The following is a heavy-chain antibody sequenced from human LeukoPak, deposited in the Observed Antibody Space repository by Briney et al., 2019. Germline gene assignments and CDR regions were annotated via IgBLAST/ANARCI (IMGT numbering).Heavy chain of an antibody. J-gene: IGHJ5*02. V-gene: IGHV4-30-4*01. CDR2: IYYSGRT. CDR1: GGSISGGDFY. D-gene: IGHD4-17*01. Sequence: SQTLSLTCIVSGGSISGGDFYWPWIRQPPGKGLEWIGYIYYSGRTYYNPSLESRLTMSIDTSKNEFSLKLTSVTVADTAVYYCARETPRPHGDYVKWFDPWGQGSLVTVSS. CDR3: ARETPRPHGDYVKWFDP.